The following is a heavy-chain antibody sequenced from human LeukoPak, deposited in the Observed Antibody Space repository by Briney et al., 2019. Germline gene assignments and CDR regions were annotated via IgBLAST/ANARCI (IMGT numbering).Heavy chain of an antibody. D-gene: IGHD3-3*01. CDR2: IYYNGST. Sequence: SETLSLTCTVSNDSINNYYWSWIRQPPGKGLEWIGYIYYNGSTNYNPSLQSRVTMSVDTSKNQFSLRLSSVTAADTAVYYCARGLRFMEFLLYPGAFDVWGQGTMVTVSS. CDR3: ARGLRFMEFLLYPGAFDV. CDR1: NDSINNYY. V-gene: IGHV4-59*01. J-gene: IGHJ3*01.